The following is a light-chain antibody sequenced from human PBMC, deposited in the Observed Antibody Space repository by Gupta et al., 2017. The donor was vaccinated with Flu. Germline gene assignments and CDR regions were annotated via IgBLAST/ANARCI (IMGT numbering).Light chain of an antibody. CDR3: QVWDSTSDHVV. CDR2: DNG. V-gene: IGLV3-21*02. J-gene: IGLJ2*01. CDR1: NLGNKN. Sequence: SYVLTQSPSVSVAPGETATLSCGGDNLGNKNVHWYQQRPGLAPALVVFDNGARPSGIPERFSGSNSGNTATLTISRVEAGDEADYYCQVWDSTSDHVVFGGGTKLTVL.